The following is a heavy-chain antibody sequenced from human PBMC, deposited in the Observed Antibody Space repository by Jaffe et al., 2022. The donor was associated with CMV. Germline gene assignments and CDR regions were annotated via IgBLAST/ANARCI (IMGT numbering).Heavy chain of an antibody. CDR3: ARVRVAAAGNGFDY. V-gene: IGHV3-21*01. Sequence: EVQLVESGGGLVKPGGSLRLSCAASGFTFSSYSMNWVRQAPGKGLEWVSSISSSSSYIYYADSVKGRFTISRDNAKNSLYLQMNSLRAEDTAVYYCARVRVAAAGNGFDYWGQGTLVTVSS. J-gene: IGHJ4*02. D-gene: IGHD6-13*01. CDR1: GFTFSSYS. CDR2: ISSSSSYI.